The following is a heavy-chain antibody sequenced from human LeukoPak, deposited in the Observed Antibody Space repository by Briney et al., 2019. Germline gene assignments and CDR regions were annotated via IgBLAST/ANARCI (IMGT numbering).Heavy chain of an antibody. CDR3: AKDPSLLWFGELLGVDY. J-gene: IGHJ4*02. D-gene: IGHD3-10*01. CDR1: GFTFSSYA. CDR2: ISGSGGST. Sequence: GGSLRLSCAASGFTFSSYAMSWVRQAPGKGLEWVSAISGSGGSTYYADSVKGRFTISRDNSKNTLYLQMNSLRAEDTAVYYCAKDPSLLWFGELLGVDYWGQGTLATVSS. V-gene: IGHV3-23*01.